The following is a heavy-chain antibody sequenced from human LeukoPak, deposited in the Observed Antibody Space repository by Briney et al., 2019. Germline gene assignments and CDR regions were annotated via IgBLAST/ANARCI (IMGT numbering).Heavy chain of an antibody. CDR3: ATGLPSLGSTGTYWYFDL. Sequence: ASVKVSCKASGYTFTSYGISWVRQAPGQGLEWMGWISAYNGNTNYAQKLQGRVTMTEDTSTDTAYMELSSLRSEDTAVYYCATGLPSLGSTGTYWYFDLWGRGTLVTVSS. CDR1: GYTFTSYG. CDR2: ISAYNGNT. J-gene: IGHJ2*01. D-gene: IGHD1-7*01. V-gene: IGHV1-18*01.